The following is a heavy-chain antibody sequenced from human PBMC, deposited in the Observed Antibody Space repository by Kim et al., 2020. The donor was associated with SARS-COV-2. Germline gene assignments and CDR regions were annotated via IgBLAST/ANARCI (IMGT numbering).Heavy chain of an antibody. D-gene: IGHD6-19*01. J-gene: IGHJ3*02. V-gene: IGHV3-30*07. Sequence: ADSVKGRFTISRDNSKNTLYLQMNSLRAEDTAVYYCARDRASDSSRAFDIWGQGTMVTVSS. CDR3: ARDRASDSSRAFDI.